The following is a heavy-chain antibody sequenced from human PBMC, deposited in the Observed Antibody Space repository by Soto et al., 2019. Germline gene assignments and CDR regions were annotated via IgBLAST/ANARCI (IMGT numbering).Heavy chain of an antibody. CDR1: GFSLSTDRVG. CDR3: AHTSRSGYYVYFQH. CDR2: IYWDDDK. V-gene: IGHV2-5*02. D-gene: IGHD3-22*01. J-gene: IGHJ1*01. Sequence: QITLKESGPTLVKPTQTLTLTCTFSGFSLSTDRVGVGWIRQPPGKALEWLALIYWDDDKRYSPSLKNRLTITKDPSKDQVVLTMTNMDPVDTGTYYCAHTSRSGYYVYFQHWGQGTPLTVSS.